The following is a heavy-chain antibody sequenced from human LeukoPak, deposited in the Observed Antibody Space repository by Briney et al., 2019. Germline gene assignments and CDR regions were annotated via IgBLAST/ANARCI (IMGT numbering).Heavy chain of an antibody. Sequence: SETLSLTCAVSGGSFSGYYWSWIRQSPGKGLEWIGEIYHSGSINYNPSLKSRVTLSVDTSKNQFSLNLSSVTAADTAVYYCARGLFRGPSYFDYWGQGTLVTVSS. V-gene: IGHV4-34*01. CDR3: ARGLFRGPSYFDY. D-gene: IGHD2-21*01. J-gene: IGHJ4*02. CDR1: GGSFSGYY. CDR2: IYHSGSI.